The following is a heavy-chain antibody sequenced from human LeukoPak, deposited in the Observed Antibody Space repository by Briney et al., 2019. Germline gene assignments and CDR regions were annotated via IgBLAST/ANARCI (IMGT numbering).Heavy chain of an antibody. D-gene: IGHD5-12*01. V-gene: IGHV1-24*01. J-gene: IGHJ6*02. CDR3: ATVKEWLRSYYYYGMDV. CDR1: GYTLTELS. Sequence: EASVEVSSKVSGYTLTELSMHWVRQAPGKGLEWMGGFDPEDGETIYAQKFQGRVTMTEDTSTDTAYMELSSLRSEDTAVYYCATVKEWLRSYYYYGMDVWGQGTTVTVSS. CDR2: FDPEDGET.